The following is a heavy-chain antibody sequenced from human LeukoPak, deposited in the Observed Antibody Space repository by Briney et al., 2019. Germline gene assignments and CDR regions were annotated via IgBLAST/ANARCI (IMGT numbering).Heavy chain of an antibody. CDR2: MYHIGNT. J-gene: IGHJ4*02. CDR1: GGSISSYY. CDR3: AGAREYFDY. V-gene: IGHV4-59*01. Sequence: PSETLSLTCTVSGGSISSYYWSWIRQPPEKGLEWIGYMYHIGNTNYNPSPKSRVTISADTSKNQFSLKLSSVTAADTAVYYCAGAREYFDYWGQGTLVTVSS.